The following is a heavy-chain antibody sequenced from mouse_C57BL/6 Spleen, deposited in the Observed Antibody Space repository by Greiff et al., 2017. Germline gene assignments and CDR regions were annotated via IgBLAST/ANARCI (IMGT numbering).Heavy chain of an antibody. CDR2: ISYDGSN. D-gene: IGHD2-4*01. J-gene: IGHJ4*01. Sequence: EVKLQESGPGLVKPSQSLSLTCSVTGYSITSGYYWNWIRQFPGNKLEWMGYISYDGSNNYNPSLKNRISITRDTSKNQFFLKLNSVTTEDTATYYCASRDDYEDYAMDYWGQGTSVTVSS. CDR3: ASRDDYEDYAMDY. CDR1: GYSITSGYY. V-gene: IGHV3-6*01.